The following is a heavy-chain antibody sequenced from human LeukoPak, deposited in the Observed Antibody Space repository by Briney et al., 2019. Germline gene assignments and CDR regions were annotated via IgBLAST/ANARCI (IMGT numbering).Heavy chain of an antibody. V-gene: IGHV4-34*01. CDR1: GGSFSGYY. Sequence: SETLSLTCAVYGGSFSGYYWSWIRQPPGKGLEWIGEINHSGSTNYNPSLKSRVTISVDTSKNQFSLKLSSVTAAVTAVYYCARDGPRGDYDYWGQGTLVTVSS. D-gene: IGHD4-17*01. CDR3: ARDGPRGDYDY. CDR2: INHSGST. J-gene: IGHJ4*02.